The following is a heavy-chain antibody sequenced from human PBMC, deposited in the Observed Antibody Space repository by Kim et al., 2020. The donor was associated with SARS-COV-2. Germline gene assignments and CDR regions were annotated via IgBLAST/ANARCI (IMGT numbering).Heavy chain of an antibody. CDR3: AKHREGGGGGGF. D-gene: IGHD2-15*01. V-gene: IGHV3-23*01. CDR1: GFTFSSYA. J-gene: IGHJ4*02. Sequence: GGSLRLSCAASGFTFSSYAMSWVRRAPGKGLEWVSTISPGGGSTYYAASVTGRFTISRDNSKNTLYLQMNTLRAEDTAVYYCAKHREGGGGGGFWGQG. CDR2: ISPGGGST.